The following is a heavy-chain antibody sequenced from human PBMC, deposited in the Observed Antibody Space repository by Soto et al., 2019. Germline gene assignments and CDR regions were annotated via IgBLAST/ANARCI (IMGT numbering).Heavy chain of an antibody. CDR2: TYYRSKWYN. CDR1: GDSVSSNSAA. V-gene: IGHV6-1*01. CDR3: ARDLGGELERHRYNWFDP. J-gene: IGHJ5*02. Sequence: PSQTLSLTCAISGDSVSSNSAAWNWIRQSTSRGLEWLGRTYYRSKWYNDYAVSVKSRITINPDTSKNQFSLQLNSVTPEDTAVYYCARDLGGELERHRYNWFDPWGQGTLVTVSS. D-gene: IGHD1-1*01.